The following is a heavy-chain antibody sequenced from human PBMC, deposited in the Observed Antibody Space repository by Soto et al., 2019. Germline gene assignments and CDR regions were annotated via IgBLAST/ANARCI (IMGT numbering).Heavy chain of an antibody. CDR3: ARDIGDGWFDP. J-gene: IGHJ5*02. CDR2: ISSSSSYI. V-gene: IGHV3-21*01. CDR1: EFTFSSYS. Sequence: EVQLVESGGGLVQPGGSLRLSCVASEFTFSSYSMNWVRQAPGKGLEWVSSISSSSSYIYYADSVKGRFTISRDNAKNSLYLQMNSLRAEDTAVYYCARDIGDGWFDPWGQGTLVTVSS. D-gene: IGHD3-16*01.